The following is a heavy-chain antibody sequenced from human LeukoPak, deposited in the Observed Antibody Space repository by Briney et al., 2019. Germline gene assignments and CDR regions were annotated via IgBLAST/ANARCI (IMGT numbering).Heavy chain of an antibody. Sequence: GGSLRLSCAASGFTFINYWMTWVRQAPGKGLEWVANINQDGSEKYYVDSVKGRFTISRDNAKNSLYLQMNSLRAEDTAVYYCARKSGGSSDYWGPGTLVTVSS. V-gene: IGHV3-7*01. D-gene: IGHD1-26*01. CDR2: INQDGSEK. CDR3: ARKSGGSSDY. CDR1: GFTFINYW. J-gene: IGHJ4*02.